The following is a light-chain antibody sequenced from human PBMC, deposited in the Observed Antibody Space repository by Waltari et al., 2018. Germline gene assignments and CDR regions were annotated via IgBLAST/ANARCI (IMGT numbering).Light chain of an antibody. CDR1: RSDVGNHNF. J-gene: IGLJ3*02. Sequence: QSVLTQPASVSGSPGQSITISCTGSRSDVGNHNFVSWYQQHPDEAPKLVIYEGSKRPSGISIRFSGSKSGNTASLTISRLQAEDEADYFCCSYAGSRTPWVFGGGTRVTVL. V-gene: IGLV2-23*01. CDR3: CSYAGSRTPWV. CDR2: EGS.